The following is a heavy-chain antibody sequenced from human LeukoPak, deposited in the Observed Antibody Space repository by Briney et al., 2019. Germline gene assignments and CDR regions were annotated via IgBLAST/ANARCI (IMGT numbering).Heavy chain of an antibody. CDR2: ISAYNGNT. J-gene: IGHJ6*03. CDR1: GYTFTSCG. CDR3: ARAMSASYYYYYMDV. Sequence: VASVKVSCKASGYTFTSCGISWVRQAPGQGLEWMGWISAYNGNTNYAQKLQGRVTMTTDTSTSTAYMELRSLRSDDTAVYYCARAMSASYYYYYMDVWGKGTTVTVSS. V-gene: IGHV1-18*01.